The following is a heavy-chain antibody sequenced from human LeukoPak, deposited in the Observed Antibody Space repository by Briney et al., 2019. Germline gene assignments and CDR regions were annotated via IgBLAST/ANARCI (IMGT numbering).Heavy chain of an antibody. CDR3: ARRRDSSTSSNFDY. CDR1: GGSISSSSYY. Sequence: SETLSLTCTVSGGSISSSSYYWGWIRQPPGKGLEWIGSIYYSGSTYYNPSLKSRVTISVDKSKNQFSLKLSSVTAADTAVYYCARRRDSSTSSNFDYWGQGTLVTVSS. CDR2: IYYSGST. J-gene: IGHJ4*02. V-gene: IGHV4-39*07. D-gene: IGHD2-2*01.